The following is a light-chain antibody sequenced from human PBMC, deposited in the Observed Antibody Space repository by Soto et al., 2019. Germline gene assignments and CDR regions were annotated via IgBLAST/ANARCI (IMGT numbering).Light chain of an antibody. CDR3: GTWDSSLSVVL. J-gene: IGLJ2*01. CDR2: ENN. Sequence: QSVLTQPPSVSAAPGQKVTISCSGSSSNIGNNYVSWYQQLPGTAPKLLIHENNKRPSGIPDRFSGSKSGTSATLGITGLQTGDEADYYCGTWDSSLSVVLFGGGTKLTVL. CDR1: SSNIGNNY. V-gene: IGLV1-51*02.